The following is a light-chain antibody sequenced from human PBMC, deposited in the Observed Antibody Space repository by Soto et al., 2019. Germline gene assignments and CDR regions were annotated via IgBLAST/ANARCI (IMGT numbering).Light chain of an antibody. CDR1: SSDVGGYNY. CDR2: NVS. CDR3: SSFTSSTTYV. V-gene: IGLV2-14*03. Sequence: QSALTQPASMYGSPGQSITVSCTGTSSDVGGYNYVSWYQQQPGKAPRLIIHNVSDRPSGVSNRFSGSKSGNTASLTISGLQAEDEADYYCSSFTSSTTYVFGTGTKLTVL. J-gene: IGLJ1*01.